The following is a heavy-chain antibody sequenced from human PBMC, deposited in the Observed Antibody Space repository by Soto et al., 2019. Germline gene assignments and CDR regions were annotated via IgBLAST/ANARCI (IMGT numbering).Heavy chain of an antibody. CDR1: GYTFTSYG. Sequence: QVQLVQSGAEVKKPGASVKVSCKASGYTFTSYGISWVRQAPGQGLEWMGWISAYNGNTNYAQKLQGRVTMTTDTSTSKAYMELRSLRSYDKAVYYCVRGGGSESRYYYYYYMDVWGKGTTVTVSS. J-gene: IGHJ6*03. CDR3: VRGGGSESRYYYYYYMDV. V-gene: IGHV1-18*01. CDR2: ISAYNGNT. D-gene: IGHD3-16*01.